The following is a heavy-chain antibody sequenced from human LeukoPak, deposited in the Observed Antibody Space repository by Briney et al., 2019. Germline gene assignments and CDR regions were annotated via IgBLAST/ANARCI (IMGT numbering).Heavy chain of an antibody. Sequence: QPGRSLRLSCAASGFTFDDYAMHWVRQAPGKGLEWVSGISWNSGSIGYADSVKGRFTISRDNAKNSLYLQMNSLRAEDTALYYCAKDIVEAVAGTGPNAFDIWGQGTMVTVSS. D-gene: IGHD6-19*01. CDR1: GFTFDDYA. J-gene: IGHJ3*02. CDR2: ISWNSGSI. CDR3: AKDIVEAVAGTGPNAFDI. V-gene: IGHV3-9*01.